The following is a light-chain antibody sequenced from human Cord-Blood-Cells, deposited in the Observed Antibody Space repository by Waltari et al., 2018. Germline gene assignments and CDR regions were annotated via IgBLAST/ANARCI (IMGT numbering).Light chain of an antibody. CDR2: GAS. CDR3: QQYGSSPRT. J-gene: IGKJ1*01. CDR1: QSVSSSY. V-gene: IGKV3-20*01. Sequence: EIVLTQSPGTLSLSPGERATLSCRASQSVSSSYLAWYQQKPGQAPRLLIYGASSRATGTPDRFSGSGSGTDVTLTISRLEPEDFAVYYCQQYGSSPRTFGQGTKEEIK.